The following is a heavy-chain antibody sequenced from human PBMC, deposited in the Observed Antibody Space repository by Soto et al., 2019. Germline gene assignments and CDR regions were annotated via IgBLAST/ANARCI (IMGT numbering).Heavy chain of an antibody. CDR3: ARDRRTYYFDY. V-gene: IGHV3-30-3*01. CDR2: ISYDGSNK. CDR1: GFTFSSYA. J-gene: IGHJ4*02. Sequence: QVQLVESGGGVVQPGRSLRLSCAASGFTFSSYAMHWVRQAPGKGLEWVAVISYDGSNKYYADSVKGRFTISRDNSKNTLYLQMNSLRAEDTAVYYCARDRRTYYFDYWGQGTLVTVPS.